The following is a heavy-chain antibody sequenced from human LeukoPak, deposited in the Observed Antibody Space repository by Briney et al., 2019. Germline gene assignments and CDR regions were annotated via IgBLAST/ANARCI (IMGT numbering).Heavy chain of an antibody. V-gene: IGHV3-21*01. D-gene: IGHD6-19*01. Sequence: GGSLRLSCAASGFTFSTYSMIWVRQAPGKGLEWVSSISTSSSYIHYADSVKGRFTISRDNAKNSLYLQMNGLRAEDTAVYYCARESYTTLPPTIAVAGHDCWGQGTLVTVSS. CDR1: GFTFSTYS. J-gene: IGHJ4*02. CDR3: ARESYTTLPPTIAVAGHDC. CDR2: ISTSSSYI.